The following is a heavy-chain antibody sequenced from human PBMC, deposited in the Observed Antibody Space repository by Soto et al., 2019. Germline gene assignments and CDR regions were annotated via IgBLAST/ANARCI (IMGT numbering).Heavy chain of an antibody. V-gene: IGHV4-39*01. Sequence: LQESGPGLVKPSETLSLTCIVFGDSISSRSYYWAWIRRPPGMGLEWIASISYTGNTYYNPSLTSRAAISGDTSKNQFSLKLSFVTAADTAVYYCARFSWYDGDSITNYYMDFWGNGATVTVSS. J-gene: IGHJ6*03. CDR1: GDSISSRSYY. D-gene: IGHD6-13*01. CDR2: ISYTGNT. CDR3: ARFSWYDGDSITNYYMDF.